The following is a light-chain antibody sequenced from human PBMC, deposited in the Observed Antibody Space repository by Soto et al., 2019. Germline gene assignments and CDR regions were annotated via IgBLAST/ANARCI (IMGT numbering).Light chain of an antibody. CDR2: GAS. CDR1: QSVGST. J-gene: IGKJ4*01. CDR3: QQRSTWLT. V-gene: IGKV3-11*01. Sequence: IVLTQSPATLSLSPGERATLSCRASQSVGSTLAWYQQKPGQAPRLIIYGASNRAGGIPARFSGSGSGTDFTLTISSLEPEDFAVYHCQQRSTWLTFGGGTKVDI.